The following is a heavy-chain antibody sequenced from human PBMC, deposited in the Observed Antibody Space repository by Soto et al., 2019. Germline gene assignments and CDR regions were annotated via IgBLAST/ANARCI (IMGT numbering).Heavy chain of an antibody. CDR3: AREVGLAGGYYYYYGMDV. CDR1: GYTFTSYG. V-gene: IGHV1-18*04. Sequence: GASVKVSCKASGYTFTSYGISWVRQAPGQGLEWMGWISAYNGNTNYAQKLQGRVTMTTDTSTSTAYMELRSLRSDDTAVYYCAREVGLAGGYYYYYGMDVWGQGTTVTVSS. J-gene: IGHJ6*02. CDR2: ISAYNGNT. D-gene: IGHD6-13*01.